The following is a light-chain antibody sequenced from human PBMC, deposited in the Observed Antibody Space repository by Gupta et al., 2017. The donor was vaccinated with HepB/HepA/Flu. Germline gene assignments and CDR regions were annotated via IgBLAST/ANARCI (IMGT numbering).Light chain of an antibody. J-gene: IGKJ4*01. CDR3: QQKNSTSIT. CDR2: DAS. Sequence: AMKLTKSPSSLYASLGDRVTITCRASQSIITFLVGYQQKPGKAPQLLIYDASRVSSGVPSRGSGSGCGTEFTPTISSRQPEDVADYYCQQKNSTSITFGRGTXVEIK. V-gene: IGKV1-13*02. CDR1: QSIITF.